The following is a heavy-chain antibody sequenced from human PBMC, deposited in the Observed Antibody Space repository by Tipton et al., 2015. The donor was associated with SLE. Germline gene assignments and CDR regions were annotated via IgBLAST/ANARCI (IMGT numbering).Heavy chain of an antibody. V-gene: IGHV4-59*11. Sequence: TLSLTCTVSGGSISSHYWSWIRQPPGKGLEWIGYIYYSGSTNYNPSLKSRVTISVDTSKNPFSLKLSSVTAADTAVYYCARVGCGGDCYPPYYYYGMDVWGQGTTVTVSS. CDR2: IYYSGST. J-gene: IGHJ6*02. CDR1: GGSISSHY. CDR3: ARVGCGGDCYPPYYYYGMDV. D-gene: IGHD2-21*01.